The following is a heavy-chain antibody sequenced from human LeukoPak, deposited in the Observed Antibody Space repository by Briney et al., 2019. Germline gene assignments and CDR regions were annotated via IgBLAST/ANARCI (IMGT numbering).Heavy chain of an antibody. CDR1: GFTFSSYA. CDR2: ISSNVGST. CDR3: VKGGYDYVWGSPPGY. Sequence: GGSLRLSCSASGFTFSSYAMHWIRQAPGKGLEYVSAISSNVGSTYYAASVKGRFTISRDNSKNTLYLKMSSLTAEDPAVNYCVKGGYDYVWGSPPGYWGEGTLVTVSS. J-gene: IGHJ4*02. D-gene: IGHD3-16*01. V-gene: IGHV3-64D*06.